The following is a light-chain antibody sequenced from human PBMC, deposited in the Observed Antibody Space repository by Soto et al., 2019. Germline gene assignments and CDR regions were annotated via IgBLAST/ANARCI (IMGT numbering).Light chain of an antibody. CDR1: QSVSSY. Sequence: EIVLTQSPATQSLSPGERATLSCRASQSVSSYLAWYQQRPGQAPRPLIYDASNRATGIPARFSGSGSRTDFTLTISSLEPEDFAVYYCQHRSSWPLTFGGGTKVDI. J-gene: IGKJ4*01. CDR2: DAS. V-gene: IGKV3-11*01. CDR3: QHRSSWPLT.